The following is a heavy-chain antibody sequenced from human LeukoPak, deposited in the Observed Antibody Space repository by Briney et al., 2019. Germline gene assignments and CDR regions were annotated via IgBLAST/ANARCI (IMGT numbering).Heavy chain of an antibody. CDR2: IYPGDSDT. V-gene: IGHV5-51*01. Sequence: GESLKISCKGSGYSFSTYWVAWVRQMPGKGLELMGIIYPGDSDTRYSPSFQGQVTTSADKSINTAYLQWNSLKASDTAMYYCARHGSYFDYWGQGTLVTVSS. D-gene: IGHD3-10*01. CDR1: GYSFSTYW. CDR3: ARHGSYFDY. J-gene: IGHJ4*02.